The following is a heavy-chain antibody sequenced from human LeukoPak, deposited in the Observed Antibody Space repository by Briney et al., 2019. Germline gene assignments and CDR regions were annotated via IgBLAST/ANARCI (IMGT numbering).Heavy chain of an antibody. CDR1: GGSISSYY. Sequence: SETLSLTCTVSGGSISSYYWSWIRQPAGKGLEWIGRIYTSGSTNYNPSLKSRVTMSVDTSKNQFSLKLSSVTAADTAVYYCARVHDILTGYYDDAFDIWGQGTMVTVSS. CDR2: IYTSGST. J-gene: IGHJ3*02. CDR3: ARVHDILTGYYDDAFDI. V-gene: IGHV4-4*07. D-gene: IGHD3-9*01.